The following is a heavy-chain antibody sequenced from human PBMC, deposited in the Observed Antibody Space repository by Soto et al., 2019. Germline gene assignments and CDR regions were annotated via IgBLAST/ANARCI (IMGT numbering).Heavy chain of an antibody. CDR1: GYTFTGYY. CDR3: ARGSIAAAGNWFAP. CDR2: INPNSGGT. D-gene: IGHD6-13*01. V-gene: IGHV1-2*02. Sequence: GASVKVSCKASGYTFTGYYMHWVRQAPGQGLEWMGWINPNSGGTNYAQKFQGRVTMTRDTSISTAYMELSRLRSDDTAVYYCARGSIAAAGNWFAPWGQGTLVTVSS. J-gene: IGHJ5*02.